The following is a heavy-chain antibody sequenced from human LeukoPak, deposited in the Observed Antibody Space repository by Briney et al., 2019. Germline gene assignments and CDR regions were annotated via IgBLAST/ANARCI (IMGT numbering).Heavy chain of an antibody. CDR3: ARDWRHHVDY. CDR2: INIHGTGT. Sequence: GGSLRLSCAASGFSFSSYWMHWVRQAPVKGLWWVSGINIHGTGTIYADSVKGRFTISRDNAKNTLYLKVNSLRAEDTAVYYCARDWRHHVDYWGQGILVTVSS. D-gene: IGHD1-14*01. CDR1: GFSFSSYW. J-gene: IGHJ4*02. V-gene: IGHV3-74*01.